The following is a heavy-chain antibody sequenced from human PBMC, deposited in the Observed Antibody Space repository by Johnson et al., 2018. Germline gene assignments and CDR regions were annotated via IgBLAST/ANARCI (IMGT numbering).Heavy chain of an antibody. Sequence: QVQLVQSGGGVVQPGRSLRLSCAASGFTFSSYGMHWVRQAPGKGLEWVAVISYDGSNKYYADSVKGRFTISRDNSKNTLYLQMNSLRAEDTAVYYCAKGQLLVRYYYGSGPGGGGYYYGMDVWGQGTTVTVSS. CDR1: GFTFSSYG. CDR2: ISYDGSNK. CDR3: AKGQLLVRYYYGSGPGGGGYYYGMDV. V-gene: IGHV3-30*18. D-gene: IGHD3-10*01. J-gene: IGHJ6*02.